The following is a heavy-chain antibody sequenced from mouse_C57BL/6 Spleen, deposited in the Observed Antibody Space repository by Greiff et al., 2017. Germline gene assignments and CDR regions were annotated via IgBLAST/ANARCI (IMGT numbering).Heavy chain of an antibody. CDR1: GYAFSSYW. CDR3: ARNDVYYGYYAMDY. Sequence: VKLMESGAELVKPGASVKISCKASGYAFSSYWMNWVKQRPGKGLEWIGQIYPGDGDTNYNGKFKGKATLTADKSSSTAYMQLSSLTSEDSAVYFCARNDVYYGYYAMDYWGQGTSVTVSS. D-gene: IGHD2-3*01. V-gene: IGHV1-80*01. CDR2: IYPGDGDT. J-gene: IGHJ4*01.